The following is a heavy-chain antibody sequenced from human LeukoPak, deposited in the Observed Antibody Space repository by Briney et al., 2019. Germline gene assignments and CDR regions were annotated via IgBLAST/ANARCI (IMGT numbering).Heavy chain of an antibody. CDR1: GFTFSSNA. CDR2: INESGGST. V-gene: IGHV3-23*01. J-gene: IGHJ4*02. CDR3: AKDRGY. Sequence: GGSLRLSCAASGFTFSSNAMNWVRQAPGKGLEWVSGINESGGSTYYADSVKGRFTISRDNSKETLFLQVDSVRAEDTAIYYCAKDRGYWGQGTLVTVSS.